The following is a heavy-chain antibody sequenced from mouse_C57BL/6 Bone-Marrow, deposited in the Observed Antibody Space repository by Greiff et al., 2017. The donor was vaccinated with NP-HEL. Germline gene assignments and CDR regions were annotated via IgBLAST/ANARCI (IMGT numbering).Heavy chain of an antibody. V-gene: IGHV5-16*01. J-gene: IGHJ4*01. D-gene: IGHD2-5*01. CDR2: INYDGSST. CDR3: ATYSRPYAMDY. CDR1: GFTFSDYY. Sequence: EVKLVESEGGLVQPGSSMKLSCTASGFTFSDYYMAWVRQVPEKGLEWVANINYDGSSTYYLDSLKSRFIISRDNAKNILYLQMSSLKSEDTATYYCATYSRPYAMDYWGQGTSVTVSS.